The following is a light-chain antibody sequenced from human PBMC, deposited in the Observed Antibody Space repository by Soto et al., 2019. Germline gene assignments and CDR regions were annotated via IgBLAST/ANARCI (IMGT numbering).Light chain of an antibody. Sequence: DIQMTQSPSSLSASVGDRVTITCQASQDISNYFNWYQQKPGKAPKLLIYDASNLETGVPSRFSGSGSGTDFTFTISSLQPEDIATYYCQQYDNLPSFGPVTKVDIK. CDR1: QDISNY. CDR2: DAS. J-gene: IGKJ3*01. CDR3: QQYDNLPS. V-gene: IGKV1-33*01.